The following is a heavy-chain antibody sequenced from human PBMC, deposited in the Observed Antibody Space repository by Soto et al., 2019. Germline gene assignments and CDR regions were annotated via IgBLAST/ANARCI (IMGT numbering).Heavy chain of an antibody. D-gene: IGHD3-3*01. V-gene: IGHV4-61*01. CDR1: GGSVSSGSYY. CDR3: AKVGVDYNYYYYYGMDV. J-gene: IGHJ6*02. Sequence: SETLSLTCTVSGGSVSSGSYYWSWIRQPPGKGLEWIGYIYYSGSTNYNPSLKSRVTISVDTSKNQFSLKLSSVTAADTAVYYCAKVGVDYNYYYYYGMDVWGQGTTVTVSS. CDR2: IYYSGST.